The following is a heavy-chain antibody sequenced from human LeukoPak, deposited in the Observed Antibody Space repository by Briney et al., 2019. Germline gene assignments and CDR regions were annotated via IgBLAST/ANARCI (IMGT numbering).Heavy chain of an antibody. CDR3: ARGITYYYDSSGPPRDY. Sequence: PGGSLRLSCAASGFTFSSYAMHWVRQAPGKGLEWVAVISYDGSNKYYADSVKGRFNISRDNSKNTLYLQMNSLRAEDTAVYYCARGITYYYDSSGPPRDYWGQGTLVTVSS. CDR1: GFTFSSYA. J-gene: IGHJ4*02. CDR2: ISYDGSNK. V-gene: IGHV3-30-3*01. D-gene: IGHD3-22*01.